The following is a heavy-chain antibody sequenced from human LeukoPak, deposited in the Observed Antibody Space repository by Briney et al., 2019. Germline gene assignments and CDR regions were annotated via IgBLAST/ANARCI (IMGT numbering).Heavy chain of an antibody. CDR3: ARLGSRGYFAIDY. Sequence: ASVKVSCKASGYTFITYGINWVRQAPGQGPEWMGWINPYNGNTKYAQKIQGRVTMTTDTSTSTSYMELRSLRSDDTAVYYCARLGSRGYFAIDYWGQGTLVTLAS. CDR2: INPYNGNT. J-gene: IGHJ4*02. CDR1: GYTFITYG. D-gene: IGHD3-22*01. V-gene: IGHV1-18*01.